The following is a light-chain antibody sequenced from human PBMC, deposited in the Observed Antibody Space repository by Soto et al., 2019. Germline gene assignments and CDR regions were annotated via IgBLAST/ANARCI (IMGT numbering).Light chain of an antibody. J-gene: IGKJ3*01. CDR3: HQYDNWPPFT. CDR2: GAS. V-gene: IGKV3-15*01. Sequence: EIVMTQSPATLSESPGARATLSCRASQSVASNLAWYHQKPGQAPRLLINGASTRANGIPARFSGSGSGTTFTLTISSLQYEDFAVYYCHQYDNWPPFTFGPGTKVDIK. CDR1: QSVASN.